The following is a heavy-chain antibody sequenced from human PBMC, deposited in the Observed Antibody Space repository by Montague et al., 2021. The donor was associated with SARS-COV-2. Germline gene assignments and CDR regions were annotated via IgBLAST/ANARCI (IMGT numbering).Heavy chain of an antibody. V-gene: IGHV4-31*03. CDR2: IYYSGTT. J-gene: IGHJ6*02. CDR1: GASISSGGFY. D-gene: IGHD2-15*01. CDR3: ARGLPYQMVAGAIPNYSMDG. Sequence: TLSLTCTVSGASISSGGFYWSWLRRHPRKGLEWIGFIYYSGTTYHNPSLKSRLTISIDTSKNQFSLELSSVTAADTAVYYCARGLPYQMVAGAIPNYSMDGGGQGTTVTVSS.